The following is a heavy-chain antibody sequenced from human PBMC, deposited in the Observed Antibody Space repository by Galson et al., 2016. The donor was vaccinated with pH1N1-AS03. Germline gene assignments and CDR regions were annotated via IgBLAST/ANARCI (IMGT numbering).Heavy chain of an antibody. CDR2: INAGSGNT. Sequence: SVKVSCKASGYTFTSYAMHWVRQAPGQRLEWMGRINAGSGNTKYSQKFQGRVTITRDTSASTAYMELSSLRSEDTAVYYCARDRGSGYDLFDYYYGMDVWGQGTTVTVSS. J-gene: IGHJ6*02. V-gene: IGHV1-3*01. CDR1: GYTFTSYA. CDR3: ARDRGSGYDLFDYYYGMDV. D-gene: IGHD5-12*01.